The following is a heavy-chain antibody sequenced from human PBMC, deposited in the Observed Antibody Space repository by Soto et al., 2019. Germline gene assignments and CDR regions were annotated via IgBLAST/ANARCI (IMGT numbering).Heavy chain of an antibody. J-gene: IGHJ4*02. CDR2: VSDYKGNT. CDR1: GYTFTSYG. V-gene: IGHV1-18*01. D-gene: IGHD6-19*01. Sequence: QVQLVQSGAEVKKPGASVKVSCKASGYTFTSYGISWVRQAPGQGLEWMGWVSDYKGNTNYAEKLQGRVTMTTVTSTSKAYMELRGLQSDDTAVYYCARDLAVGLVDYWGQGTLVTVSS. CDR3: ARDLAVGLVDY.